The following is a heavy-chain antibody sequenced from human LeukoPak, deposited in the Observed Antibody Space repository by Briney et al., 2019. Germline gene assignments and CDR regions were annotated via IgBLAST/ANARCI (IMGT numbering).Heavy chain of an antibody. D-gene: IGHD6-19*01. J-gene: IGHJ4*02. V-gene: IGHV3-23*01. CDR2: ISGSGGST. CDR3: AKYMAGTGTGTDY. CDR1: GFTFSSYA. Sequence: GGSLRLSCAASGFTFSSYAMSWVRQAPGKGLEWVSAISGSGGSTYYADSVKGRFTISRDNSKNTLYLQMNSLRAKDTAVYYCAKYMAGTGTGTDYWGQGTLVTVSS.